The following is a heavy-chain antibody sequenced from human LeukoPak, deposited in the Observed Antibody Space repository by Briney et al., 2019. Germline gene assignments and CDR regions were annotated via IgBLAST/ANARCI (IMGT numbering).Heavy chain of an antibody. CDR3: AIHDSSGWYFF. Sequence: TGGSLRLSCAGSGFTFSNYAMSWVRQAPGKGLVWVSSITGSGDSAYYADSVKGRFTISRDNSKSALYLQMNSLRAEDTAVYHCAIHDSSGWYFFWGQGTLATVSS. D-gene: IGHD6-19*01. CDR1: GFTFSNYA. CDR2: ITGSGDSA. J-gene: IGHJ4*02. V-gene: IGHV3-23*01.